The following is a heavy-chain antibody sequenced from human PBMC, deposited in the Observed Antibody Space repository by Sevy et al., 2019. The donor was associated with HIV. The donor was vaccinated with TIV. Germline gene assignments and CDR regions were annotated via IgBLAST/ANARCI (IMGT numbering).Heavy chain of an antibody. V-gene: IGHV4-34*01. Sequence: SETLSLTCAVYGGSFSGYYWSWIRQPPGKGLEWIGEINHSGSTNYSPSLKTQVTISVDTSKNQFSLKLSPVTAADTAVYYCARVVIATAGSPYYYYFMDVWGKGTTVTVSS. CDR3: ARVVIATAGSPYYYYFMDV. CDR2: INHSGST. J-gene: IGHJ6*03. D-gene: IGHD6-13*01. CDR1: GGSFSGYY.